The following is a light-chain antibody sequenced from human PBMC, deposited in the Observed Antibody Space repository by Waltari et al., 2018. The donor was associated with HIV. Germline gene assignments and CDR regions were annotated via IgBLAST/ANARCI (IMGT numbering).Light chain of an antibody. Sequence: QSALTQPASVSGSPGKSITISCTGTRRDVGGYNYFSLHHQHPDKAPKLLIYEVSSRPSGISSRFSGCKSANTASLTISGLQADDEADYYCSSYTSSSTLVFGGGTKLTV. CDR3: SSYTSSSTLV. CDR1: RRDVGGYNY. V-gene: IGLV2-14*01. CDR2: EVS. J-gene: IGLJ2*01.